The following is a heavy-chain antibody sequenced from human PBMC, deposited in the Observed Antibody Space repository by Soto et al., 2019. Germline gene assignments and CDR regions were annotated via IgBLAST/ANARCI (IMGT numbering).Heavy chain of an antibody. V-gene: IGHV3-64D*06. CDR1: GLTFSRYA. D-gene: IGHD1-1*01. CDR2: ISGTGGRT. CDR3: VKGNLRVIEYPSHDMDV. Sequence: GGSLRLSCTVSGLTFSRYAMFWVRQAPGKGLESLLAISGTGGRTYYADSVKGRFTISRDNSKHTLYLQMSSLSAEDTAVYYCVKGNLRVIEYPSHDMDVWGQGTTVTVSS. J-gene: IGHJ6*02.